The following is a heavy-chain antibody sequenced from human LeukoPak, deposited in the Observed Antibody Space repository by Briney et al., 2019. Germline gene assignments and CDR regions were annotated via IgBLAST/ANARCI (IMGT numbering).Heavy chain of an antibody. CDR1: GGTFSSYA. J-gene: IGHJ4*02. CDR3: ASTSDIMGDIVVGVAPFDY. V-gene: IGHV1-69*04. Sequence: SVKVSCKASGGTFSSYAISWVRQAPGQGLEWMGRIIPILGIANYAQKFQGRVTITADKSTSTAYMELSSLRSEDTAVYYCASTSDIMGDIVVGVAPFDYWGQGTLVTVSS. CDR2: IIPILGIA. D-gene: IGHD2-15*01.